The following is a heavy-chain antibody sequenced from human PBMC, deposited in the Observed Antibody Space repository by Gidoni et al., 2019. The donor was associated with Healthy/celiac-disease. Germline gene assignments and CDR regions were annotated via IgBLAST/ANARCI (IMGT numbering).Heavy chain of an antibody. J-gene: IGHJ4*02. Sequence: EVQLVESGGGLVQPGGSLRLSCSASGFPFSSYAMHWVRQAPGKGLEYVSASSSNGGSTYYADSVKGRFTISRDNSKNTLYLQMSSLRAEDTAVYYCVKPHIAARLTLDYWGQGTLVTVSS. V-gene: IGHV3-64D*06. D-gene: IGHD6-6*01. CDR3: VKPHIAARLTLDY. CDR1: GFPFSSYA. CDR2: SSSNGGST.